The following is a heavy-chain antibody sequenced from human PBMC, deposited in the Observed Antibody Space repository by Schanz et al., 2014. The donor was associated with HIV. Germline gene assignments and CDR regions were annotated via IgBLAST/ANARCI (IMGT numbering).Heavy chain of an antibody. CDR1: GFTFSRYW. Sequence: EVQLVESGGGLVQPGGSLRLSCAASGFTFSRYWMTWVRQAPGKGLEWVANIKEDGSEKYHADSEKGRFTISRDNAKNSLFLQMESLRAEDTAVYNCAKDGRGGDYDFWSGYEYNWFDPWGQGNLVTVSS. J-gene: IGHJ5*02. CDR3: AKDGRGGDYDFWSGYEYNWFDP. V-gene: IGHV3-7*03. CDR2: IKEDGSEK. D-gene: IGHD3-3*01.